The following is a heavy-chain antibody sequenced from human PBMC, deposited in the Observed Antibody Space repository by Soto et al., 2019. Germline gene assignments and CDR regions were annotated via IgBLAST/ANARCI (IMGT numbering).Heavy chain of an antibody. CDR1: GFTFSSHS. D-gene: IGHD2-21*01. V-gene: IGHV3-48*01. J-gene: IGHJ4*02. CDR3: TAGGGCGGPGY. Sequence: EVQLVESGGGLVQPGGSLRLSCAASGFTFSSHSMNWVRQTPGKGLEWVSYISSTSSTMYYADSVKGRFTISRDSAKNSLFLQMSSPRPEDTAVYYCTAGGGCGGPGYWCQGTLVTFYS. CDR2: ISSTSSTM.